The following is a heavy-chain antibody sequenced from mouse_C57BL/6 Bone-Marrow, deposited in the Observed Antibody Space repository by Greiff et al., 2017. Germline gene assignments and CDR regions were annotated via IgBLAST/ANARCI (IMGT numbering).Heavy chain of an antibody. Sequence: VQLQESGAELVRPGASVTLSCKASGYTFTDYEMHWVKQTPVHGLEWIGAIDPETGGTAYNQKFKGKAILTADKSSSTAYMELRSLTSEDSAVYYCTIDSPNLLEAMDYWGQGTSVTVSS. CDR3: TIDSPNLLEAMDY. D-gene: IGHD1-1*01. CDR2: IDPETGGT. V-gene: IGHV1-15*01. J-gene: IGHJ4*01. CDR1: GYTFTDYE.